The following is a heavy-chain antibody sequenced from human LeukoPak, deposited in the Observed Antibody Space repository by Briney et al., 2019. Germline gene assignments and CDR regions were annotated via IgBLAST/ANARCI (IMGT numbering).Heavy chain of an antibody. CDR2: IYSGGST. J-gene: IGHJ3*02. Sequence: PGGSLRLSCAASGFTVSSNYMSWVRQAPGKGLEWVSVIYSGGSTYYADSVKGRFTISRDNSKNTLYLQMNGLRAEDTAVYYCARVFGGSGWYDAFDIWGQGTMVTVSS. CDR1: GFTVSSNY. D-gene: IGHD6-19*01. V-gene: IGHV3-66*01. CDR3: ARVFGGSGWYDAFDI.